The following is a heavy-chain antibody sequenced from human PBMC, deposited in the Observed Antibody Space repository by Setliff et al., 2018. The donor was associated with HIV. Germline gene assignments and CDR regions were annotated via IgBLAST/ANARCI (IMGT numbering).Heavy chain of an antibody. D-gene: IGHD3-3*01. J-gene: IGHJ4*02. CDR3: ARGPLEGYSFWRGYYADLYCFDY. V-gene: IGHV3-9*01. CDR2: IDWDMGSI. Sequence: HPGGSLRLSCAASGFTFDDYAMHWVRQTPGKGLEWVAGIDWDMGSIDYADSVKGRFTISRDNAKNSLFLQMNSLRADDTAVYYCARGPLEGYSFWRGYYADLYCFDYWGQGTLVTVSS. CDR1: GFTFDDYA.